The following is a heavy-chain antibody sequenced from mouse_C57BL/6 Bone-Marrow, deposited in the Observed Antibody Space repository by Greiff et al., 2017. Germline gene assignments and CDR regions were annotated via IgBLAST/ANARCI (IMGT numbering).Heavy chain of an antibody. CDR3: VGHVKGCDY. CDR1: GFSFNTYA. J-gene: IGHJ2*01. CDR2: IRSKSNNYAT. V-gene: IGHV10-1*01. Sequence: DVMLVESGGGLVQPKGSLKLSCAASGFSFNTYAMNWVRQAPGKGLEWIARIRSKSNNYATYYADSVKDRFTISRDDSESMLYLQMNNLKTEDTAMYYGVGHVKGCDYWGQGTTLTVSS.